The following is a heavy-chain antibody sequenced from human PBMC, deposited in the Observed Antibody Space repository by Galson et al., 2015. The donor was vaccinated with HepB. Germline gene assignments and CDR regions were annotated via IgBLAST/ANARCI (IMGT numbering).Heavy chain of an antibody. CDR2: FIPIFGTT. V-gene: IGHV1-69*13. CDR3: ARDQSDPTKHYSNTWDAPMDV. J-gene: IGHJ6*02. CDR1: GGTFSRNA. D-gene: IGHD6-13*01. Sequence: SVKVSCKASGGTFSRNAISWVRQAPGQGLEWMGGFIPIFGTTNYAQKFQGRVTITADESTSTAYMELSSLRSEDTALYYCARDQSDPTKHYSNTWDAPMDVWGQGTTVTVSS.